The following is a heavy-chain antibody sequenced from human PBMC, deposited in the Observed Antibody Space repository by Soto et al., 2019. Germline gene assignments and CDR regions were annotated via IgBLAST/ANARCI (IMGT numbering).Heavy chain of an antibody. CDR3: ARGHTYGSYSSGWKPFDY. V-gene: IGHV3-30-3*01. CDR2: ISYDGSNK. Sequence: GGSLRLSCAASGFTFSSYAMHWVRQAPGKGLEWVAVISYDGSNKYYADSVKGRFTISRDNSKNTLYLQMNSLRAEDTAVYYCARGHTYGSYSSGWKPFDYWGQGTLVTVSS. D-gene: IGHD6-19*01. J-gene: IGHJ4*02. CDR1: GFTFSSYA.